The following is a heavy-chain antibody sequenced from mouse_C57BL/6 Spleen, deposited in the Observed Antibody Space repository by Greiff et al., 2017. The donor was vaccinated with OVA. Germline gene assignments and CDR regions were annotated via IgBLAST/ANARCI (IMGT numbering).Heavy chain of an antibody. D-gene: IGHD2-4*01. Sequence: VQLQQSGPELVKPGASVKISCKASGYTFTDYYMNWVKQSHGKSLEWIGDINPNNGGTSYNQKFKGKATLTVDTSSSTAYMELRSLTSEDSAVYYCARGYYDYDGAWFAYWGQGTLVTVSA. CDR2: INPNNGGT. CDR1: GYTFTDYY. J-gene: IGHJ3*01. V-gene: IGHV1-26*01. CDR3: ARGYYDYDGAWFAY.